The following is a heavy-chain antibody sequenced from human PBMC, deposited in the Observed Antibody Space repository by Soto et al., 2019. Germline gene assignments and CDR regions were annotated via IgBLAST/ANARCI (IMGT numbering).Heavy chain of an antibody. J-gene: IGHJ5*02. V-gene: IGHV4-34*01. Sequence: SETLSLTCAVYGGSFSGYYWSWIRQPPGKGLEWIGEINHSGSTNYNPSLKSRVTISVDTSKNQFSLKLSSVTAADTAVYYCARWSSPYCSSTSCYLNWFDPWGQGTLVTVSS. D-gene: IGHD2-2*01. CDR1: GGSFSGYY. CDR2: INHSGST. CDR3: ARWSSPYCSSTSCYLNWFDP.